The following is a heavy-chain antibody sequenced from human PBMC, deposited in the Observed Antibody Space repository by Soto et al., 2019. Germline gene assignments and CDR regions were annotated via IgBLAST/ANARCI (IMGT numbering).Heavy chain of an antibody. CDR3: ARDFRLVFYD. J-gene: IGHJ4*02. D-gene: IGHD3-22*01. CDR1: GGSISSGGYY. Sequence: SETLSLTCTVSGGSISSGGYYWSWIRQHPGKGLEWIGYIYYSGSTYYNPSLKSRVTISVDTSKNQSSLKLSSVTAADTAVYYCARDFRLVFYDWGKGTLVTVSS. CDR2: IYYSGST. V-gene: IGHV4-31*03.